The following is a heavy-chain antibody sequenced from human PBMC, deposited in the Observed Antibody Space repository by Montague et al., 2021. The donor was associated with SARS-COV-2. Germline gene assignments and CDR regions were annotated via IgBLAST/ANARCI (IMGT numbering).Heavy chain of an antibody. CDR3: TSGREGNYNFMDV. J-gene: IGHJ6*02. CDR1: GDSVSSNRAT. Sequence: CAISGDSVSSNRATWNWFRQSPSRGLEWLGRTYYRSKWYNDYAVSVRGRVTINPDTSKNQFSLQLNSVTPEDTAIYYCTSGREGNYNFMDVWGQGTTVTVSS. CDR2: TYYRSKWYN. D-gene: IGHD1-1*01. V-gene: IGHV6-1*01.